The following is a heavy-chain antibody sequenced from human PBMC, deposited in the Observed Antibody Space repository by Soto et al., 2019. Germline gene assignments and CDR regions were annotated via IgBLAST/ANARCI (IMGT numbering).Heavy chain of an antibody. CDR2: ISAHNGNT. CDR1: GYAFTTYG. V-gene: IGHV1-18*01. D-gene: IGHD1-1*01. J-gene: IGHJ4*02. Sequence: QVHLVQSGAEVKKPGASVKVSCKGSGYAFTTYGITWVRQAPGQGLEWMGWISAHNGNTNYAQKPQGRVTVTRDTSTRTVYMELMSLRSDDTAVYYCARGRYGDYWGQGALVTVSS. CDR3: ARGRYGDY.